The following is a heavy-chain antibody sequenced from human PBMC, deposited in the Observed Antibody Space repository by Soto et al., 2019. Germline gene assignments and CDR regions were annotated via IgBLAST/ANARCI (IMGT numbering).Heavy chain of an antibody. CDR1: GLTFSNYA. Sequence: GGSLRLSCATSGLTFSNYAMSWVRQAPGGGLEWVSSMSGSSSTTYYADSVRGRFTISRDRSKNTLYLQMSSLRAEDTALYYCAKNKERELPRVIDFWGQGTLVTVSS. V-gene: IGHV3-23*01. D-gene: IGHD1-7*01. CDR3: AKNKERELPRVIDF. CDR2: MSGSSSTT. J-gene: IGHJ4*02.